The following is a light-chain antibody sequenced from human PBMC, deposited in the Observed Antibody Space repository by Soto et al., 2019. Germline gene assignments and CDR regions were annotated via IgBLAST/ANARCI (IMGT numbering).Light chain of an antibody. CDR1: QSVSSN. Sequence: MTQSPATLSVSPWERATLSCRASQSVSSNLAWYQQKPGKAPRLLIYGTSSLQSGVPSRFSGSGSGTDFTLTINSLPTEDFATYYCQQSFSTLTFGQGTRLEIK. CDR2: GTS. CDR3: QQSFSTLT. V-gene: IGKV1-39*01. J-gene: IGKJ5*01.